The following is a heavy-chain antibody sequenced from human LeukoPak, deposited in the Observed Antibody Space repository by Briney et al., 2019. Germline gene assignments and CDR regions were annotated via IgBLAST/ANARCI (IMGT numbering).Heavy chain of an antibody. CDR3: ARSGGLWLLTYYFDY. Sequence: SETLSLTCTVSGGSVSSSSYYWGWIRQPPGKGLEWIGSIYYSGSAYYNPSLKSRVTISVDTSKNQLSLKLSSVTAADTAVYFCARSGGLWLLTYYFDYWGQGTLVTVSS. CDR1: GGSVSSSSYY. V-gene: IGHV4-39*07. CDR2: IYYSGSA. D-gene: IGHD3-22*01. J-gene: IGHJ4*02.